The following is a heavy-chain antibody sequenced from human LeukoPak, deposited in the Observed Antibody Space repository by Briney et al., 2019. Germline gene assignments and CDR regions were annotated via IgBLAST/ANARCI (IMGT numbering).Heavy chain of an antibody. CDR2: IKQDGSEK. Sequence: GGSLRLSCAAPGFTFSSYWMSWVRQAPGKGLEWVANIKQDGSEKYYVDSVKGRFTISRDNAKNSLYLQMNSLRAEDTAVYYCARDKAVAGYWGQGTLVTVSS. D-gene: IGHD6-19*01. J-gene: IGHJ4*02. CDR1: GFTFSSYW. V-gene: IGHV3-7*01. CDR3: ARDKAVAGY.